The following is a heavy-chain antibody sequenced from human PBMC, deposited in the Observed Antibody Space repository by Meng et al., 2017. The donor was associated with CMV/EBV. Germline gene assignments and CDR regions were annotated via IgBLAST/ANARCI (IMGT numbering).Heavy chain of an antibody. CDR1: GFTFSSYA. CDR3: ARRGDDYRNYYYGMDV. J-gene: IGHJ6*02. V-gene: IGHV3-30*04. D-gene: IGHD4-11*01. CDR2: ISYDGSNK. Sequence: GGSLRLSCAASGFTFSSYAMSWVRQAPGKGLEWVAVISYDGSNKYYADSVKGRFTISRDNSKNTLYLQMNSLRAEDTAVYYCARRGDDYRNYYYGMDVWGQGTTVTVSS.